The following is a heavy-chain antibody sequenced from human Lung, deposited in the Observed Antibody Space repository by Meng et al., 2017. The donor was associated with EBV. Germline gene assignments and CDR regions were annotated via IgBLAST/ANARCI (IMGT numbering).Heavy chain of an antibody. CDR1: CGSVCRSNW. CDR2: IYHSWST. CDR3: ARKAVLLWFGDTGGYFNY. D-gene: IGHD3-10*01. V-gene: IGHV4-4*02. J-gene: IGHJ4*02. Sequence: QVEPPECGPCLVKPSGTPDLTWPGSCGSVCRSNWRSWVPETPGNGLEWTGEIYHSWSTNYNPAHKSRVTTSVDKSKNQFSLKLSSVTADDTAVYYCARKAVLLWFGDTGGYFNYWGQGTLVTVSS.